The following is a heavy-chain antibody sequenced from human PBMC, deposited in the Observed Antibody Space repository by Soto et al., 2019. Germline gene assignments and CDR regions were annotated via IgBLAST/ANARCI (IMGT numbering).Heavy chain of an antibody. CDR1: GVTMSYGAYS. CDR3: VRGGGYDYFDF. V-gene: IGHV4-30-2*06. Sequence: SETLSLTCSVSGVTMSYGAYSWKCIRPSPGKGLEWLGYSPHLETTYYNPSFRRRLSLSIDRTRNQFFLSLISMTAADKSLYDCVRGGGYDYFDFWGQGIQVTVSS. D-gene: IGHD2-15*01. J-gene: IGHJ4*02. CDR2: SPHLETT.